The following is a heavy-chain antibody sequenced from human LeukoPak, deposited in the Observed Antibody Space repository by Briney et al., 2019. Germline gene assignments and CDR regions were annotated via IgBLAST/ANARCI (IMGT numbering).Heavy chain of an antibody. Sequence: PSETLSLTCAVSGGSISSGGYSWSWIRQPPGKGLEWIGYIYHSGSTYYNPSLKSRVTISVDRSKNQFSLKLSSVTAADTAVYYCARGYCSGGSCFPLDYWGQGTLVTVSS. V-gene: IGHV4-30-2*01. CDR1: GGSISSGGYS. CDR2: IYHSGST. CDR3: ARGYCSGGSCFPLDY. D-gene: IGHD2-15*01. J-gene: IGHJ4*02.